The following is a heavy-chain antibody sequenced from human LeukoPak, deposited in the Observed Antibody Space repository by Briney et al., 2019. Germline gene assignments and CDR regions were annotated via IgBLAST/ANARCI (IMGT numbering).Heavy chain of an antibody. CDR1: GFTFSSYG. V-gene: IGHV3-23*01. CDR2: ISGSGGST. D-gene: IGHD3-10*01. Sequence: GGSLRLSCAASGFTFSSYGMSWVRQAPGKGLEWVSAISGSGGSTYYADSVKGRFTISRDNSKNTLYLQMNSLRAEDTAVYYCAREGLYYYGSGSYYPLDYWGQGTLATVSS. J-gene: IGHJ4*02. CDR3: AREGLYYYGSGSYYPLDY.